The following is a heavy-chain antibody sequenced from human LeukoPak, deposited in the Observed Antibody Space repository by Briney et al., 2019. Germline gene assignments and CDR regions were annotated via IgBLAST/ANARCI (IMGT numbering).Heavy chain of an antibody. CDR3: ARSDYYTVDV. CDR1: GFTSSDYY. Sequence: GGSLRLSCAASGFTSSDYYMTWIRQPPGKGPEWISYISSSGGTTTYVDSVKGRFTISRDNAKNSLYLQMNSLRADDTAVYYCARSDYYTVDVWGQGTAVTVSS. CDR2: ISSSGGTT. J-gene: IGHJ6*02. V-gene: IGHV3-11*01.